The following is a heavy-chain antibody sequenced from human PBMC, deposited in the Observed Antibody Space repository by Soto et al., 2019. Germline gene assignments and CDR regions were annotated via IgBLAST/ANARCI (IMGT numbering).Heavy chain of an antibody. D-gene: IGHD2-15*01. CDR1: GFTVSSNY. CDR2: IYSGGST. V-gene: IGHV3-66*01. Sequence: GGSLRLSCAASGFTVSSNYMSWVRQAPGKGLEWVSVIYSGGSTYYADSVKGRFTISRDNSKNTLYLQMNSLRAEDTAVYYCARDRGPAYCSGGSCYDYYYYGMDVWGQGTTVTVSS. J-gene: IGHJ6*02. CDR3: ARDRGPAYCSGGSCYDYYYYGMDV.